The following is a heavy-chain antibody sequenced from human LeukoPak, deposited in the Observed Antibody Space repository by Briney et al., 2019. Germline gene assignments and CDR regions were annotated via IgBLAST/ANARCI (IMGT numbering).Heavy chain of an antibody. CDR2: IYPSDSYT. CDR1: VYSFTSYW. V-gene: IGHV5-10-1*01. Sequence: GESLRISCKGSVYSFTSYWISWVRQTPGKGLEWMGRIYPSDSYTNYSPSFQGHVTISADDSISTAYLQWSRLKDSDTAMYYCARPPIVAGTDYWGQGTLVTVSS. J-gene: IGHJ4*02. D-gene: IGHD6-19*01. CDR3: ARPPIVAGTDY.